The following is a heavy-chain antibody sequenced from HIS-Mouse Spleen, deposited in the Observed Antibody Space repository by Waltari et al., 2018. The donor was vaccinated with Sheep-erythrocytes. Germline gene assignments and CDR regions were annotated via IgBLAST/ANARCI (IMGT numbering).Heavy chain of an antibody. CDR3: AKEDCGGDCPFDY. Sequence: QVQLVESGGGVVQPGRSLRLSCAASGFTFSNFDMHWVRQAPGKGVEGVTVISYEGSNKYYADSVKGRLTISRDNSKNTLYLQMNSLRAEDTAVYYCAKEDCGGDCPFDYWGQGTLVTVSS. D-gene: IGHD2-21*02. CDR1: GFTFSNFD. CDR2: ISYEGSNK. J-gene: IGHJ4*02. V-gene: IGHV3-30*18.